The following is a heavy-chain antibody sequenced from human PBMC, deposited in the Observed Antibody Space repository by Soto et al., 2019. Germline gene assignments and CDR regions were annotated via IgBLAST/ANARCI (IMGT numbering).Heavy chain of an antibody. CDR3: AKATATGGGAFDI. CDR1: GFTFSDYY. Sequence: GGSLRLSCAASGFTFSDYYMSWIRQAPGKGLEWVSYISSSGSSTYYADSVKGRFTISRDNSKNTVFLQMNSLTAGDTAVYYCAKATATGGGAFDICGQGTMVTVSS. D-gene: IGHD2-8*02. J-gene: IGHJ3*02. V-gene: IGHV3-11*01. CDR2: ISSSGSST.